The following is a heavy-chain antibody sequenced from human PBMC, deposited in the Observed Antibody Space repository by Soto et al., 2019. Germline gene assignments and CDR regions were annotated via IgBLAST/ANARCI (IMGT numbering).Heavy chain of an antibody. V-gene: IGHV3-33*01. J-gene: IGHJ4*02. CDR1: GFTFSSYG. Sequence: PGGSLRLSCAASGFTFSSYGMHWVRQAPGKGLEWVAVIWYDGSNKYYADSVKGRFTISRDNSKNTLYLQMNSLRAEDTAVYYCARDPGSYDSSGTGTYWGQGTLVTVSS. D-gene: IGHD3-22*01. CDR3: ARDPGSYDSSGTGTY. CDR2: IWYDGSNK.